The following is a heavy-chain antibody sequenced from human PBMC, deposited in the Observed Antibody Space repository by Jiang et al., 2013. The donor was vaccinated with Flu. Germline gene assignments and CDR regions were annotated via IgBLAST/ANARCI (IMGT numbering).Heavy chain of an antibody. J-gene: IGHJ4*02. CDR3: ARANPRKVATIYNY. D-gene: IGHD5-12*01. Sequence: INHSGSTNYNPSLKSRVTISVDTSKNQFSLKLSSVTAADTAVYYCARANPRKVATIYNYWGQGTLVTVSS. V-gene: IGHV4-34*01. CDR2: INHSGST.